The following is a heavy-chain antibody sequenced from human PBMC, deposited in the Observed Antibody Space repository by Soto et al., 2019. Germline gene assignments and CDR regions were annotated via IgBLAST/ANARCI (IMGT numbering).Heavy chain of an antibody. Sequence: QLQLQESGSGLVTPSQTLSLTCAVSGGSISSGGYSWNWIRQPPGKGLEWIGNIYHSGSTYYNASLKSRVTISVDRSKNQFSLKLSSVTAADTAVYYCGRGDYANAFDIWGQVTMVTVSS. CDR3: GRGDYANAFDI. J-gene: IGHJ3*02. CDR2: IYHSGST. CDR1: GGSISSGGYS. V-gene: IGHV4-30-2*01. D-gene: IGHD4-17*01.